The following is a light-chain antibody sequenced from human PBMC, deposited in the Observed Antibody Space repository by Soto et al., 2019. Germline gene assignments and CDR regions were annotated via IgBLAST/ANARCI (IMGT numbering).Light chain of an antibody. CDR1: QSIDSD. CDR2: GAS. CDR3: PYCSHRRT. J-gene: IGKJ1*01. V-gene: IGKV3-15*01. Sequence: ELMMTQSPANVSVFPGERATLSCRASQSIDSDLAWYQQKPGHVPRLLIYGASTRATGVPARFSGSGSGTAFTLTFICLHSDDGGFKHRPYCSHRRTFGRGTKMEI.